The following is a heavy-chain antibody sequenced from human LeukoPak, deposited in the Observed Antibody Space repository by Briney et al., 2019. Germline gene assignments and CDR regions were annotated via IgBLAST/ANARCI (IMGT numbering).Heavy chain of an antibody. CDR3: ASTFYGDSPPY. CDR1: GFTFSSYG. CDR2: ISYDGSNK. V-gene: IGHV3-30*03. Sequence: GGSLRLSCAASGFTFSSYGMHWVRQAPGKGLEWVAVISYDGSNKYYADSVKGRFTISRDNSKNTLYLQMNSLRAEDTAVYYCASTFYGDSPPYGGQGTLVTVSS. D-gene: IGHD4-17*01. J-gene: IGHJ4*02.